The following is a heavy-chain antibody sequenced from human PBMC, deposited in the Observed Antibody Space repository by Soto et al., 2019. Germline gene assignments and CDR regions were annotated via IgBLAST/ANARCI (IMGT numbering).Heavy chain of an antibody. D-gene: IGHD3-10*01. CDR3: ARVISRGYFDY. J-gene: IGHJ4*02. Sequence: SETQSLTSTVSGGNIGSYYWSWIRQPPGKGLEWIGYIYYSGSTNYNPSLKSRVTISVDTSKNQFSLKLSSVTAADTAVYYCARVISRGYFDYWGQGTLVTVSS. V-gene: IGHV4-59*01. CDR2: IYYSGST. CDR1: GGNIGSYY.